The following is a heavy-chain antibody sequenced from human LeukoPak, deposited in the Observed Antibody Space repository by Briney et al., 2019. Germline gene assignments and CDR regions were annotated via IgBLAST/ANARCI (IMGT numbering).Heavy chain of an antibody. Sequence: GGSLRLSCAASGFTFSIYAMSWVRQAPGKGLEWVAGISGSGTYTYYADSVKGRFTISRDNSQSTVYLQMNSLRAEDTALYYCARERGFNYGTHYGRDVWGQGTTVTVS. V-gene: IGHV3-23*01. CDR1: GFTFSIYA. J-gene: IGHJ6*02. D-gene: IGHD3-16*01. CDR2: ISGSGTYT. CDR3: ARERGFNYGTHYGRDV.